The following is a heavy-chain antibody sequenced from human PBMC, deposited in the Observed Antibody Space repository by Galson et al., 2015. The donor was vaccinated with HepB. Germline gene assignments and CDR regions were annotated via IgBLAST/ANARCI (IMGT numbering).Heavy chain of an antibody. D-gene: IGHD2-15*01. V-gene: IGHV1-18*01. CDR1: GYTFSTYS. CDR2: ISPFNRHT. J-gene: IGHJ5*02. CDR3: ARGALVVVVGATQNNWFDP. Sequence: SVKVSCKASGYTFSTYSIAWVRQAPGQGLEWMGWISPFNRHTNYTRKLQGRVTMTTDTSTSTAYMELRSLRYDDTVVYYCARGALVVVVGATQNNWFDPWGQGTLVTVSS.